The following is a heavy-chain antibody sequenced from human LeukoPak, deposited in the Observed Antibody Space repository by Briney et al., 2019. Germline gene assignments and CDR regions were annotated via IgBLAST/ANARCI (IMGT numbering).Heavy chain of an antibody. CDR3: ASKPAANYYYYYYMDV. CDR2: ISAYNGNT. V-gene: IGHV1-18*01. Sequence: ASVKVSCKASGYTFTSYGISWVRQAPGQGLEWRGWISAYNGNTNYAQKLQGRVTMTTDTSTSTAYMELRSLRSDDTAVYYCASKPAANYYYYYYMDVWGKGTTVTVSS. J-gene: IGHJ6*03. CDR1: GYTFTSYG. D-gene: IGHD2-2*01.